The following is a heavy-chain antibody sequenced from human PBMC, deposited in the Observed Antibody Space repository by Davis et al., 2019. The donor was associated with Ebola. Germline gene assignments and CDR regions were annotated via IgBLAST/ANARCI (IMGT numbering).Heavy chain of an antibody. CDR2: ISSSGSTI. D-gene: IGHD3-22*01. CDR3: ARGGPSITMIVVVIHPWDY. Sequence: GESLKISCAASGFTFSDYYMSWIRQAPGKGLEWVSYISSSGSTIYYADSVKGRFTISRDNAKNSLYLQMNSLRAEDTAVYYCARGGPSITMIVVVIHPWDYWGQGTLVTVSS. CDR1: GFTFSDYY. J-gene: IGHJ4*02. V-gene: IGHV3-11*01.